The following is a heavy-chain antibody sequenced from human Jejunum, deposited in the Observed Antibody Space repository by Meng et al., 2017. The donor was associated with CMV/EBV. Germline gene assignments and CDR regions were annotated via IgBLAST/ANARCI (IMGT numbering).Heavy chain of an antibody. CDR3: ARGGAAAGSES. V-gene: IGHV3-53*01. CDR1: GFTVSTSY. J-gene: IGHJ4*02. CDR2: IYSGGSS. D-gene: IGHD6-13*01. Sequence: EVQLVESGAGLVQPGGSLRLCCAASGFTVSTSYMSWVRQAPGKGLEWVSVIYSGGSSYYADSVKGRFTISRDNFKNTLSLQMNSLRADDTAVYYCARGGAAAGSESWGQGTLVTASS.